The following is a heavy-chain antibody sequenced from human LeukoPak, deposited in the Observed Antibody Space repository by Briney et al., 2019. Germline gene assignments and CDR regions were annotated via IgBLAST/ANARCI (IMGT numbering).Heavy chain of an antibody. CDR3: ARSYSYYYYYYGMDV. V-gene: IGHV4-59*08. CDR2: IYYSGGT. D-gene: IGHD4-11*01. Sequence: PAETLSLTCTVSGDSISNNYWSWIRQPPGKGLEWIAYIYYSGGTNYNPSLKSRVTISVDTSKNQFSLNLSSVTAADTAVYYCARSYSYYYYYYGMDVWGQGNTVTVSS. CDR1: GDSISNNY. J-gene: IGHJ6*02.